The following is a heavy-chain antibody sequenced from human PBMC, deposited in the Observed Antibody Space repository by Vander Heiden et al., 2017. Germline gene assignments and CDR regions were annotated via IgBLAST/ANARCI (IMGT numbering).Heavy chain of an antibody. CDR3: TKNSGSYYNWFDP. J-gene: IGHJ5*02. Sequence: EVQLVESGGGLVQPGGSLKLSCAASGFIFSDAAVHGVRRASGKGLEWVGRIRRQANSYATAYAASVKGRFTISRDDSKNTAYLHMNSLKTEDTAVYYCTKNSGSYYNWFDPWGQGTLVTVSS. CDR1: GFIFSDAA. D-gene: IGHD1-26*01. CDR2: IRRQANSYAT. V-gene: IGHV3-73*02.